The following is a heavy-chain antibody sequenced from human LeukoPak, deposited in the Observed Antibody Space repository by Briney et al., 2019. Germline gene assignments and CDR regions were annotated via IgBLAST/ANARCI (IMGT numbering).Heavy chain of an antibody. CDR2: IWYDGSNK. V-gene: IGHV3-33*01. CDR1: GFTFSSYG. J-gene: IGHJ5*02. CDR3: ARGFVDIVATTEHGNWFDP. D-gene: IGHD5-12*01. Sequence: GRSLRLSCAASGFTFSSYGMHWVRQAPGKGLEWVAVIWYDGSNKYYADSVKGRFTISRDNPKNTLYLQMNSLRAEDTAVYYCARGFVDIVATTEHGNWFDPWGQGTLVTVSS.